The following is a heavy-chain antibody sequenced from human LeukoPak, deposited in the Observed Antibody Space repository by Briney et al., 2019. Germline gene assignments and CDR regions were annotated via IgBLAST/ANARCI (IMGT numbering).Heavy chain of an antibody. CDR1: GGTFSSYA. D-gene: IGHD4-17*01. V-gene: IGHV1-8*02. Sequence: AASVKVSCKASGGTFSSYAISWVRQATGQGLEWMGWMNPNSGNTGYAQKFQGRVTMTRNTSISTAYMELSSLRSEDTAVYYCARVDYGDYVPHFDYWGQGTLVTVSS. J-gene: IGHJ4*02. CDR3: ARVDYGDYVPHFDY. CDR2: MNPNSGNT.